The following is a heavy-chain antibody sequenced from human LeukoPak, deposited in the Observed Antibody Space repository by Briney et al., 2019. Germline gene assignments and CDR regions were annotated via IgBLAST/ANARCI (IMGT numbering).Heavy chain of an antibody. J-gene: IGHJ4*02. Sequence: PSETLSLTCAVYGVSFSGYYWSWIRQPPGKGLEWIGEINHSGSTNYNPSLKSRVTISVDTSKNQFSLKLSSVTAADTAVYYCARGPGLLWFGELFHYFDYWGQGTLVTVSS. V-gene: IGHV4-34*01. CDR3: ARGPGLLWFGELFHYFDY. CDR2: INHSGST. D-gene: IGHD3-10*01. CDR1: GVSFSGYY.